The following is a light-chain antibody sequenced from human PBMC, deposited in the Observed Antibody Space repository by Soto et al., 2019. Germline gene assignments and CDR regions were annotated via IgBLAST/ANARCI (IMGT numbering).Light chain of an antibody. J-gene: IGKJ1*01. CDR2: GVA. CDR3: EQYGSSPRT. Sequence: PCARADLSCRASQRVSSNYFACYQQKPAQAPRLLIYGVASRPTGIPDRFSGSGAGTNFTLTISRLEPEDFAVYYCEQYGSSPRTFGQGTKVDIK. CDR1: QRVSSNY. V-gene: IGKV3-20*01.